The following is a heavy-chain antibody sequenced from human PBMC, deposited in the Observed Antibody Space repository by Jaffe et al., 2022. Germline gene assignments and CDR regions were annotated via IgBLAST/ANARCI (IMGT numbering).Heavy chain of an antibody. CDR3: ARDSGPGSLNPNMDI. CDR2: IYYSGST. Sequence: QVQLQESGPGLVKPSETLSLTCTVSGGSISSYYWSWIRQPPGKGLEWIGYIYYSGSTNYNPSLKSRVTISVDTSKNQFSLKLSSVTAADTAVYYCARDSGPGSLNPNMDIWGQGTMVTVSS. D-gene: IGHD3-10*01. V-gene: IGHV4-59*01. CDR1: GGSISSYY. J-gene: IGHJ3*02.